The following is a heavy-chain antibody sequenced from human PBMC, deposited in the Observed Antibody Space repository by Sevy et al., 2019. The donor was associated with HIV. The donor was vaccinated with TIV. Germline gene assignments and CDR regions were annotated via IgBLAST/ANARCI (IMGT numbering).Heavy chain of an antibody. V-gene: IGHV3-21*01. Sequence: GGFLRLSCAASGFTFSSYSMNWVRQAPGKGLEWISSISGMSNYIYYADSMKGRFTVSRDNARNSLYLQMNSLRAEDTAVYYCARNNCSITNCYMGDVFDIWGQGTMVTVSS. J-gene: IGHJ3*02. CDR2: ISGMSNYI. CDR3: ARNNCSITNCYMGDVFDI. D-gene: IGHD2-2*02. CDR1: GFTFSSYS.